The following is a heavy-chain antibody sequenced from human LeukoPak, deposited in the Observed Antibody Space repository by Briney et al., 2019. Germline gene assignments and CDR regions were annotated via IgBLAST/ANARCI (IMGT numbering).Heavy chain of an antibody. J-gene: IGHJ4*02. D-gene: IGHD3-22*01. CDR1: GFSFSDLY. Sequence: PGGSLRLSCAASGFSFSDLYMDWDRQAPGKGLEWVGPTRNKPNSYTTEYAASVKGRFTISSDDSKNSLYLQMNSLKIEDTAVYYCVRDFYESSGSTYYFDYWGQGTLVTVSS. CDR3: VRDFYESSGSTYYFDY. V-gene: IGHV3-72*01. CDR2: TRNKPNSYTT.